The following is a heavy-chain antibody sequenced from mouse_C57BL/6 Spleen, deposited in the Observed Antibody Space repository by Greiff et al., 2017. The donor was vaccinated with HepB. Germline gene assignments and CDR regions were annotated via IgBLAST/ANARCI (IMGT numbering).Heavy chain of an antibody. V-gene: IGHV5-4*01. CDR2: ISDGGSYT. J-gene: IGHJ2*01. CDR3: ARDGYYGSRFEY. D-gene: IGHD1-1*01. Sequence: EVQLVESGGGLVKPGGSLKLSCAASGFTFSSYAMSWVRQTPEKRLEWVATISDGGSYTYYPDNVKGRFTISRDNAKNNLYLQMSHLKSEDTAMYYCARDGYYGSRFEYWGQGTTLTVSS. CDR1: GFTFSSYA.